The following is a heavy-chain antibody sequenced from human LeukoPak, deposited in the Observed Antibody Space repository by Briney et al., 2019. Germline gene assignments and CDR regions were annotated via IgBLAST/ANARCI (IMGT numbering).Heavy chain of an antibody. D-gene: IGHD3-16*01. Sequence: RSSETLSLTCTVSGGSISGHYWTWIRQPPGKGLEWIGQIHYSGRPDYNPSLKSRVTISVDTPKNQLSLKVTSVTGADTAVYYCARFGVDYDMDVWGQGTTVTVSS. CDR3: ARFGVDYDMDV. J-gene: IGHJ6*02. CDR2: IHYSGRP. V-gene: IGHV4-59*11. CDR1: GGSISGHY.